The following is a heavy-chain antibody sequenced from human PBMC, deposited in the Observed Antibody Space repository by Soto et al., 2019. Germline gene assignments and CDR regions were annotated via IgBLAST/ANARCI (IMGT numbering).Heavy chain of an antibody. J-gene: IGHJ4*02. CDR2: ISGNGGST. CDR3: AKREKYSSSWALDY. Sequence: GGSLRLSCAASGFTFSSSWMHWVRQAPGKGLEWVSFISGNGGSTYYAESVKGRFTISRDNSKNTLYLQMNSLRAEDTAVYYCAKREKYSSSWALDYWGQGTLVTVSS. V-gene: IGHV3-23*01. CDR1: GFTFSSSW. D-gene: IGHD6-13*01.